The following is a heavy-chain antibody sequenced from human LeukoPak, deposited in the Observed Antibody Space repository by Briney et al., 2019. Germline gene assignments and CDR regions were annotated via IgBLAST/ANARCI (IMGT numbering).Heavy chain of an antibody. D-gene: IGHD4-17*01. CDR1: GFSFISYG. CDR2: ISDDGRNK. CDR3: AKRPSDYGDYVTYFDY. J-gene: IGHJ4*02. V-gene: IGHV3-30*18. Sequence: PGGSLRLSCAASGFSFISYGMHWVRQAPGKGLEWVGVISDDGRNKKYADSVKGRFTISGDNSKDTLYLQMNNLRDEDTAVYYCAKRPSDYGDYVTYFDYWGQGTLVTVSS.